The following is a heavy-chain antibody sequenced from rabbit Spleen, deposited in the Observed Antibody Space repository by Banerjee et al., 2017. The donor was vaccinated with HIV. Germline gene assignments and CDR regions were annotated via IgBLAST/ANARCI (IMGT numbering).Heavy chain of an antibody. J-gene: IGHJ4*01. D-gene: IGHD1-1*01. CDR2: IYSGNDKT. CDR3: AGSLVDNANL. V-gene: IGHV1S40*01. CDR1: GFSLTSSYD. Sequence: VESGGGLVRPGTSLTITCTASGFSLTSSYDMCWVRQAPGKGLEWVGCIYSGNDKTYYASWAKGRFTISKPSSTTVTLQMTSLTVADTATYLCAGSLVDNANLWGPGTLVTVS.